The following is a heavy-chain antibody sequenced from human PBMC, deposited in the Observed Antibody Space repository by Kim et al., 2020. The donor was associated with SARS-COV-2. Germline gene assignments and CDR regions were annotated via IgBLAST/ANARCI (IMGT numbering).Heavy chain of an antibody. CDR3: ARSSREEGLRLGELSYNFDY. CDR2: ISYDGSNK. CDR1: GFTFSSYA. V-gene: IGHV3-30*04. Sequence: GGSLRLSCAASGFTFSSYAMHWVRQAPGKGLEWVAVISYDGSNKYYADSVKGRFTISRDNSKNTLYLQMNSLRAEDTAVYYCARSSREEGLRLGELSYNFDYWGQGTLVTVSS. D-gene: IGHD3-16*02. J-gene: IGHJ4*02.